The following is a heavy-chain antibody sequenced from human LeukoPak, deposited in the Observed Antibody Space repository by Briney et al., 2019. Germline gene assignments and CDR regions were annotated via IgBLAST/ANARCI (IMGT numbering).Heavy chain of an antibody. V-gene: IGHV3-7*01. J-gene: IGHJ4*02. CDR2: INKDGSEK. D-gene: IGHD3-22*01. Sequence: GGSLRLSCAASGFTLSSYWISWVRQAPGKGLEWVANINKDGSEKYYVDSVKGRFTISRDNSKNSLYLQMNSLRAEDTAVYYCARDLYRIVVVPHYFDYWGQGTLVTVSS. CDR3: ARDLYRIVVVPHYFDY. CDR1: GFTLSSYW.